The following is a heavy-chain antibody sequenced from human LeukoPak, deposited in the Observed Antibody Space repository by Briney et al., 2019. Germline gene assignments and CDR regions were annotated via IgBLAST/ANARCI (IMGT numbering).Heavy chain of an antibody. J-gene: IGHJ4*02. CDR2: ISGSGDST. V-gene: IGHV3-23*01. D-gene: IGHD3-22*01. CDR1: GFTFSSYA. CDR3: AKEAYYDGTGYFDF. Sequence: PGGSLRLSCAASGFTFSSYAMSWVRQAPGKGLEWVSGISGSGDSTYYADSVKGRFTISRDNFKNTLYLQMNSLRAEDTAVYYCAKEAYYDGTGYFDFWGQGTLVTVSS.